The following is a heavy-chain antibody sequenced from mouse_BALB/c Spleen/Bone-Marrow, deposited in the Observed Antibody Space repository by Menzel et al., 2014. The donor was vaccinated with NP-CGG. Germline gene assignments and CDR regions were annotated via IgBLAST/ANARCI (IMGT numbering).Heavy chain of an antibody. CDR3: ARNFYGSSYLDY. V-gene: IGHV1-67*01. Sequence: VQLQESGPEVVRPGVSVKLSCKGSGYTFTASAMHWVKQSHAESLEWIGLISTYSGNTHYNQDFKGKTTMTVDKSSSTAYMELARLTSEDSAIYYCARNFYGSSYLDYWGRGTTLTVSS. D-gene: IGHD1-1*01. J-gene: IGHJ2*01. CDR1: GYTFTASA. CDR2: ISTYSGNT.